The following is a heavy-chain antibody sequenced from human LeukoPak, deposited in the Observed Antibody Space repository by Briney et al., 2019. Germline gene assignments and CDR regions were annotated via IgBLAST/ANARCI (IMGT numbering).Heavy chain of an antibody. CDR1: GFTFTTYG. CDR3: AREVYYGSGGPRLDY. J-gene: IGHJ4*02. Sequence: GRTLRLSCAASGFTFTTYGLNWVRQAPGKGLEWVSGISPNGDRTYYADSVKGRFTISRDNAKNSLYLQMNSLRAEDTAVYYCAREVYYGSGGPRLDYWAREPWSPSPQ. CDR2: ISPNGDRT. V-gene: IGHV3-23*01. D-gene: IGHD3-10*01.